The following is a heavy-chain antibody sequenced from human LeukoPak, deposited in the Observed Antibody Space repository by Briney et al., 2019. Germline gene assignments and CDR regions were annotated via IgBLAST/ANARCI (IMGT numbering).Heavy chain of an antibody. CDR3: ARGGFNYYYDSSGYCLDY. V-gene: IGHV1-2*02. CDR2: INPNSGGT. J-gene: IGHJ4*02. Sequence: ASVKVSCKASGYTFTGYYMHWVRQAPGQGLEWMGWINPNSGGTNYAQKFQGRVTMTRDTSISTAYMELSRLRSDDTAVYYCARGGFNYYYDSSGYCLDYWGQGTLATVSS. CDR1: GYTFTGYY. D-gene: IGHD3-22*01.